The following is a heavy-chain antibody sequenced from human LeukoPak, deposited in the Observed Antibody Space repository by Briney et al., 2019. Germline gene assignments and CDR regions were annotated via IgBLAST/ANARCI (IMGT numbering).Heavy chain of an antibody. CDR3: ARDFCSTTRCHRQYYFDY. V-gene: IGHV3-48*02. D-gene: IGHD2-2*01. J-gene: IGHJ4*02. Sequence: GGSLRLSCAASGFTFSSYSMNWVRQAPGKGREWVSYISSSGSAIFYADSVKGRFTISRDNAKNSVYLQVNRLRDEDTAVYYCARDFCSTTRCHRQYYFDYWGQGTLVSVSS. CDR1: GFTFSSYS. CDR2: ISSSGSAI.